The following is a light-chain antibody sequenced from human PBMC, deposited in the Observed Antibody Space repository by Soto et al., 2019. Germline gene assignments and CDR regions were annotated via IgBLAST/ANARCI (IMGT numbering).Light chain of an antibody. J-gene: IGKJ1*01. CDR3: QQSYNTPWT. V-gene: IGKV1-39*01. CDR1: QSINNY. Sequence: DIQMTQSPSSLSASVGDRVTITCWASQSINNYLNWYQQRPGKAPKLLIYAASNLQSGVPSRFSGSGSGASFTLTVSSLQPEDFATYFCQQSYNTPWTFGQGTKVEV. CDR2: AAS.